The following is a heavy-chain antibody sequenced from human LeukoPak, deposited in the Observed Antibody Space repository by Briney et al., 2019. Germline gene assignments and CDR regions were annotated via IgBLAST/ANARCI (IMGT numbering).Heavy chain of an antibody. CDR3: ARRGGREQLIPYSLDY. J-gene: IGHJ4*02. CDR1: GGSLRGYY. D-gene: IGHD6-13*01. CDR2: ISTIGNT. V-gene: IGHV4-4*09. Sequence: SETLSLTCTVSGGSLRGYYLNWIRQPPGKGLEWIGYISTIGNTNNNPSLKRRVTIPVDTSRNQYSLRLSSVTSADTAVYYCARRGGREQLIPYSLDYWGQGTLVTVSS.